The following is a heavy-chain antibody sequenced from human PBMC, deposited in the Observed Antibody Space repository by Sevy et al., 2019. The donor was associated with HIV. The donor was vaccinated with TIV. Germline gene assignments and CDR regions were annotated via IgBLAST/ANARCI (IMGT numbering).Heavy chain of an antibody. CDR1: GFTFSNVW. J-gene: IGHJ1*01. V-gene: IGHV3-15*01. Sequence: GGSLRLSCAASGFTFSNVWMTWVRRAPAKGLEWVAHVKSKSDGGTTDYAAPVKGRFTISRDDSKNTLSLQMNSLKTEDTDVYYCATGGSLFQHWGQGTLVTVSS. CDR3: ATGGSLFQH. CDR2: VKSKSDGGTT. D-gene: IGHD3-16*01.